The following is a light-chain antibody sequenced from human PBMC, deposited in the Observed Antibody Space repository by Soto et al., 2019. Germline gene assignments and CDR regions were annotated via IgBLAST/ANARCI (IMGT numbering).Light chain of an antibody. J-gene: IGKJ1*01. CDR3: QQRSAWPRT. Sequence: EIVLTQSPATLSLSPGERVTLSCRASQSITSYLDWYRQRSGQGPRLLIYNSSNRATGIPPRFSGSGFGTDVTLTISSLEPEDFAVYYCQQRSAWPRTFGRGTKVEIK. CDR1: QSITSY. V-gene: IGKV3-11*01. CDR2: NSS.